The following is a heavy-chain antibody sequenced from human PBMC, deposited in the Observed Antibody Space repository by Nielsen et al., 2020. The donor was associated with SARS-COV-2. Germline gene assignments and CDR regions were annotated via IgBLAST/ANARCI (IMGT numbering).Heavy chain of an antibody. CDR2: IRRDGGAR. CDR1: GGSISGYY. CDR3: VRDTGAWDFDY. Sequence: ETLSLTCTVSGGSISGYYWSWVRQAPGKGLEWVANIRRDGGARFYVDSVKGRFTISRDNAKNSLYLQMYSLRAEDTAVYYCVRDTGAWDFDYWGQGTLITVSS. V-gene: IGHV3-7*01. D-gene: IGHD1-26*01. J-gene: IGHJ4*02.